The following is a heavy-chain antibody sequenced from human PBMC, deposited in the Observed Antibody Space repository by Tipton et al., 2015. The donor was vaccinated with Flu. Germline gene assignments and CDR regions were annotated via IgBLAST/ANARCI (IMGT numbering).Heavy chain of an antibody. D-gene: IGHD3-10*01. Sequence: GSLRLSCAVYGGSFSGYYWSWIRQPPGKGLEWIGEINHSGSTNYNPSLKSRVTISVDTSKNQFSLKLSSVTAADTAVYYCASSYYYGSGSPRDYYYYGMDVWGQGTTVTVSS. CDR2: INHSGST. CDR3: ASSYYYGSGSPRDYYYYGMDV. J-gene: IGHJ6*02. V-gene: IGHV4-34*01. CDR1: GGSFSGYY.